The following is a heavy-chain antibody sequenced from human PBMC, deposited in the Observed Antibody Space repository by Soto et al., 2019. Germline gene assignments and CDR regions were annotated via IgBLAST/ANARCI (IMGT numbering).Heavy chain of an antibody. D-gene: IGHD6-25*01. J-gene: IGHJ6*02. CDR1: VFTLTIYE. V-gene: IGHV3-48*03. CDR3: AGYVAGYRGGMDV. Sequence: RGAPRLSCAAPVFTLTIYEMNRVRQAPGKGLEWVSYASSSGTSTYSADSVNGRFTISRDNAKNSLYLQMNSLRAEDTAVYYCAGYVAGYRGGMDVWGQGTTVTVSS. CDR2: ASSSGTST.